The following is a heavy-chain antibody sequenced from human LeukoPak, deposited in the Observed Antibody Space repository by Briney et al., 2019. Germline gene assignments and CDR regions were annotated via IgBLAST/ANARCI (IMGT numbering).Heavy chain of an antibody. CDR3: ARDRRASGYSYGHNWFDP. D-gene: IGHD5-18*01. V-gene: IGHV3-43D*03. J-gene: IGHJ5*02. Sequence: PGGSLRLSCAASGFTFDDYAMHWVRQAPGKGLEWVSLISWDGGSTYYADSVKGRFTISRDNAKNSLYLQMNSLRAEDTAVYYCARDRRASGYSYGHNWFDPWGQGTLVTVSS. CDR2: ISWDGGST. CDR1: GFTFDDYA.